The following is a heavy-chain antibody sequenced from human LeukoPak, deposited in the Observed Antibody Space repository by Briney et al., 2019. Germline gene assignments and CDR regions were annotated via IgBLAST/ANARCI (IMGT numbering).Heavy chain of an antibody. V-gene: IGHV4-4*07. CDR2: IYSSGST. J-gene: IGHJ4*02. CDR1: GGSINNYY. Sequence: PSETLSLTCTVSGGSINNYYWSWIRQPAGKGLEWIGRIYSSGSTNYNPSLKSRVTMSVDTSKNQFSVNLTSVTAADTAVYYCVRCRGTTVLTRFDYWGQGTLVTVSS. CDR3: VRCRGTTVLTRFDY. D-gene: IGHD1-1*01.